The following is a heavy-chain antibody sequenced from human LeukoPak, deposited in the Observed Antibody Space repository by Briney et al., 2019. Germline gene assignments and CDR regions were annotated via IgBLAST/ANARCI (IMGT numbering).Heavy chain of an antibody. D-gene: IGHD2-15*01. Sequence: SETLSLTCTVSGGSISSSSYYWGWIRQPPGKGLEWIVSIYYSGSTYYTPPLKSLDTLYVDTPKNQCSLRLRALTAADTAVYYCARRSRYCSDGSCNYGVWFDPWGQGTLVTVSS. CDR3: ARRSRYCSDGSCNYGVWFDP. J-gene: IGHJ5*02. CDR1: GGSISSSSYY. V-gene: IGHV4-39*01. CDR2: IYYSGST.